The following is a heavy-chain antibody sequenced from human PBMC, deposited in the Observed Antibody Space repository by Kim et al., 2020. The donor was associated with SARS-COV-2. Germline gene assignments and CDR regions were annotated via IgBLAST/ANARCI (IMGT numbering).Heavy chain of an antibody. D-gene: IGHD6-13*01. J-gene: IGHJ4*02. CDR2: INHSGST. V-gene: IGHV4-34*01. Sequence: SETLSLTCAVYGGSFSGYYWSWIRQPPGKGLEWIGEINHSGSTNYNPSLKSRVTISVDTSKNQFSLKLSSVTAADTAVYYCARGWAAATGEFDYWGQGTLVSVS. CDR3: ARGWAAATGEFDY. CDR1: GGSFSGYY.